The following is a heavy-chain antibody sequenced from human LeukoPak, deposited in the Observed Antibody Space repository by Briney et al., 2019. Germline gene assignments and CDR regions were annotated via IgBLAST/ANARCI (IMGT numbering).Heavy chain of an antibody. D-gene: IGHD1-7*01. CDR1: GGSISSYY. V-gene: IGHV4-59*01. Sequence: SSETLSLTCTVSGGSISSYYWNWIRQPPEKGLEWIGYISYSGSTKYNPSLKSRVTISVDTSKNQFSLRVTSLTAADTAVYYCARALTGTTSIFHHWGQGTLVTVSS. CDR2: ISYSGST. J-gene: IGHJ1*01. CDR3: ARALTGTTSIFHH.